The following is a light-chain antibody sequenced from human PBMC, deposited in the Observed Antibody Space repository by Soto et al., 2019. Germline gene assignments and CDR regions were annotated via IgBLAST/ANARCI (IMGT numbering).Light chain of an antibody. CDR2: GAS. CDR3: QQYGSSLGVT. J-gene: IGKJ4*01. CDR1: QSVTSSY. Sequence: ILLTQAPGTLSLSPGGGATLSYMSSQSVTSSYLTWYQQKPGQAPRLLIYGASTRAAGIPDRFSGSGSGTDFTLTISRLEPEDFAVYYCQQYGSSLGVTFGGGTKVDIK. V-gene: IGKV3-20*01.